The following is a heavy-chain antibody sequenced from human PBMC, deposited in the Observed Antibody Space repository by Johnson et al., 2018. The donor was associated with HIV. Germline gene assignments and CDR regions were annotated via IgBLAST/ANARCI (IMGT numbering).Heavy chain of an antibody. CDR1: GFTFSSYG. CDR3: AKDDNLGVWYSDAFDV. J-gene: IGHJ3*01. Sequence: QVQLVESGGGVVQPGRSLRLSCAASGFTFSSYGMHWVRQPPGKGLEWVAFIAHDESITHYADSVKGRFTMSRDNSKNTLYLQMKSLRPEDTSIYYCAKDDNLGVWYSDAFDVWGQGTVVTVSS. V-gene: IGHV3-30*18. CDR2: IAHDESIT. D-gene: IGHD6-19*01.